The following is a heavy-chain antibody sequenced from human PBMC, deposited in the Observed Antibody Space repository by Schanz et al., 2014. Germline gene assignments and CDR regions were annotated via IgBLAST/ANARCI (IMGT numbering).Heavy chain of an antibody. V-gene: IGHV3-15*01. CDR2: IKSKTDGGTT. J-gene: IGHJ4*02. CDR1: GFTLSSYG. CDR3: TTYCDGGCAIDN. Sequence: VQLVESGGGVVQPGRSLRLSCSASGFTLSSYGMHWVRQAPGKGLEWVGRIKSKTDGGTTDYAAPVKGRFTISRDDSKNTLFLQMNSLKTEDTAVYYCTTYCDGGCAIDNWGQGALVTVSS. D-gene: IGHD6-19*01.